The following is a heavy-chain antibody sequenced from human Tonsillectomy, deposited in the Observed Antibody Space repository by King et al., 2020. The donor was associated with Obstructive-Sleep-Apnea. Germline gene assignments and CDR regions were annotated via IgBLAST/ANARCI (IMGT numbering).Heavy chain of an antibody. V-gene: IGHV3-72*01. CDR3: AREGLRRLHLDN. D-gene: IGHD4-11*01. CDR2: IRNKDNSYTT. J-gene: IGHJ4*02. CDR1: GFRFSDHY. Sequence: VQLVESGGGLVQPGGSLRLSCVASGFRFSDHYMDWVRQAPGKGLEGVGRIRNKDNSYTTEYAASVKGRFTISRDDSKNSLYLQMRSLKIEDTAVYSCAREGLRRLHLDNWGQGTLVTVSS.